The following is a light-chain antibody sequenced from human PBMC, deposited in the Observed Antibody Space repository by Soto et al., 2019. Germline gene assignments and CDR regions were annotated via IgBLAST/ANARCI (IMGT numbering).Light chain of an antibody. CDR2: GAS. CDR3: QQYNSYPLT. CDR1: QSVSSN. V-gene: IGKV3-15*01. J-gene: IGKJ4*01. Sequence: EIVLTQSPATLSLSPGERATLSCRASQSVSSNLAWYQQKPGQAPRLLIYGASTRATGIPARFSGSGSGTEFTLTISSLQSEDFAIYYCQQYNSYPLTFGGGTKVDIK.